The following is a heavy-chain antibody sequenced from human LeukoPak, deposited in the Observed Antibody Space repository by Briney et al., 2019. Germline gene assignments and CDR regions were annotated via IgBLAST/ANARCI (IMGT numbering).Heavy chain of an antibody. V-gene: IGHV4-30-2*01. J-gene: IGHJ4*02. Sequence: PSETLSLTCTVSGGSISSGGSYWSWIRQPPGKGLESIGYIYHSGSTYYNPSLKSRVTISVDRSKNQFSLKLSSVTAADTAVYYCVRWWEPTGNFDYWGQGTLVTVSS. CDR1: GGSISSGGSY. D-gene: IGHD1-1*01. CDR3: VRWWEPTGNFDY. CDR2: IYHSGST.